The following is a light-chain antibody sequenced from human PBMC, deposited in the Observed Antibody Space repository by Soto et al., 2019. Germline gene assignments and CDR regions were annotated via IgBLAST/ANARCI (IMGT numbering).Light chain of an antibody. Sequence: IQMPQSHSTLSASVGDRVTITCRASQSISSWLAWYQQKPGKAPKLLIYDASSLESGVPSRFSGSGSGTEFTLTISSLQPDDFATYYCQHYNSYSEAFGQGTKVDIK. CDR3: QHYNSYSEA. J-gene: IGKJ1*01. CDR2: DAS. CDR1: QSISSW. V-gene: IGKV1-5*01.